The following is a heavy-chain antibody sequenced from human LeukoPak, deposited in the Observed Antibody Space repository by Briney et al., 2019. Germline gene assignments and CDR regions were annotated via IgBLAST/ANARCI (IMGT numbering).Heavy chain of an antibody. CDR2: INQDGSEK. Sequence: GGSLRLSCAASGFTFSTYAMSWVRQAPGKGLEWVANINQDGSEKYYVDSVKGRFTISRDNAKNSLYLQMNSLRADDTAVYYCAREATTSRPGDYWGLGTLVTVSS. CDR3: AREATTSRPGDY. J-gene: IGHJ4*02. CDR1: GFTFSTYA. V-gene: IGHV3-7*01. D-gene: IGHD1-1*01.